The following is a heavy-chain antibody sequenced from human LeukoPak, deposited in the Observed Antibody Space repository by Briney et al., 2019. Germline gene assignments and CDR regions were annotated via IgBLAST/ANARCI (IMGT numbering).Heavy chain of an antibody. Sequence: SETLSLTCTVSGGSISSYYWSWIRQPPGKGLEWIGYIYYSGTTNYNPSLKSRVTISVDTSKNQFSLKLISVTAADTAVYYCARIFYYYGSGSYPGGWLDPWGQGTLVTVSP. J-gene: IGHJ5*02. CDR1: GGSISSYY. CDR3: ARIFYYYGSGSYPGGWLDP. V-gene: IGHV4-59*08. D-gene: IGHD3-10*01. CDR2: IYYSGTT.